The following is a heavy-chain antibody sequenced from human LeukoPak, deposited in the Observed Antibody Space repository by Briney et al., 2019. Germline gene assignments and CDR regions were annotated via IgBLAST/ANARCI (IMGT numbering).Heavy chain of an antibody. CDR3: ARDDIAAAAIDY. D-gene: IGHD6-13*01. V-gene: IGHV1-69*06. J-gene: IGHJ4*02. CDR1: AGTFSSYA. CDR2: IIPIFGTA. Sequence: SVKVSCKASAGTFSSYANSWVRQAPAQGLEGMGGIIPIFGTANYAQKFQGRVTITADKSTTTAYMELSSLISEDTAVYYCARDDIAAAAIDYWGQGTLVTVAS.